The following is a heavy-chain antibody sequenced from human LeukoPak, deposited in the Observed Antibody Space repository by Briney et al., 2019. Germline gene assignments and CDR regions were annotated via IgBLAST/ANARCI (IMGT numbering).Heavy chain of an antibody. CDR1: GFTFGSNG. J-gene: IGHJ4*02. D-gene: IGHD3-10*01. Sequence: GGSLRLSCAASGFTFGSNGMNWVRQAPGKGLEWVSYSSSSSGTIYYADSVKGRFTISRDNAKNSLYLQMNSLRAEDTAVYYCARDWFNDYWGQGTLVTVSS. CDR2: SSSSSGTI. V-gene: IGHV3-48*01. CDR3: ARDWFNDY.